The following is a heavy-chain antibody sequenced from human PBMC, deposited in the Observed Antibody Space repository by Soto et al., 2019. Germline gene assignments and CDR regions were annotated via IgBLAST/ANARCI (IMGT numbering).Heavy chain of an antibody. CDR1: GGSISGSY. D-gene: IGHD3-16*01. J-gene: IGHJ4*02. V-gene: IGHV4-59*01. Sequence: SETLSLTCTVSGGSISGSYWSWIRQPPGKGLEWIGYIYSSGSTYYNPSLRSRVTMSVDTSKNQFSLKLSSVTAADTAVYYCARLDKVCDYWGQGTPVS. CDR3: ARLDKVCDY. CDR2: IYSSGST.